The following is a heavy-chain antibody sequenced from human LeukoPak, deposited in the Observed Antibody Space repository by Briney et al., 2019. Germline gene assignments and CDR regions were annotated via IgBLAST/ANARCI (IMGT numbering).Heavy chain of an antibody. D-gene: IGHD5-24*01. V-gene: IGHV3-23*01. J-gene: IGHJ4*02. CDR2: ISGSGGST. CDR3: AKEGRGGYNYEPPSSNYFDY. Sequence: GGSLRLSCAASGFTFSSYWMSWVRQAPGKGLEWVSAISGSGGSTYYADSVKGRFTTSRDNSKNTLYLQMNSLRAEDTAVYYCAKEGRGGYNYEPPSSNYFDYWGQGTLVTVSS. CDR1: GFTFSSYW.